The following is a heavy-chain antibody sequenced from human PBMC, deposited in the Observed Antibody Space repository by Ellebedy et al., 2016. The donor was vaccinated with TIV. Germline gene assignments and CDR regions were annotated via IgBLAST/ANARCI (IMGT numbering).Heavy chain of an antibody. CDR3: ARHERGYHDSGGAFDI. J-gene: IGHJ3*02. CDR1: GGTFNSYA. Sequence: ASVKVSCKASGGTFNSYAISWVRQAPGQGLEWMGGIIPIFGTANYAQKFQGRVTVTTDTSTTTAYMDLRSLRSDDTAVYYCARHERGYHDSGGAFDIWGQGTMVTVSS. V-gene: IGHV1-69*05. D-gene: IGHD3-22*01. CDR2: IIPIFGTA.